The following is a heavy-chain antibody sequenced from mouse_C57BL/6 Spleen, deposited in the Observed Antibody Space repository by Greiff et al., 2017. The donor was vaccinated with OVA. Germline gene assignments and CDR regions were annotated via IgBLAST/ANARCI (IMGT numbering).Heavy chain of an antibody. V-gene: IGHV5-17*01. Sequence: EVQRVESGGGLVKPGGSLKLSCAASGFTFSDYGMHWVRQAPEKGLEWVAYISSGSSTIYYADTVKGRFTISRDNAKNTLFLQMTSLRSEDTAMYYCASYGSSYWFAYWGQGTLVTVSA. D-gene: IGHD1-1*01. CDR3: ASYGSSYWFAY. CDR2: ISSGSSTI. CDR1: GFTFSDYG. J-gene: IGHJ3*01.